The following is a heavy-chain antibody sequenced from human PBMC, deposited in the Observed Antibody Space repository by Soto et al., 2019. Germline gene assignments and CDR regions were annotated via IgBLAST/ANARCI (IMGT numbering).Heavy chain of an antibody. CDR3: XXXTRGMYYYGSGTRFDY. Sequence: EVQLVESGGGLVQPGRSLRLSCAASGFTFDDYAMHWVRQAPGKGLEWVSGISWNSGIIGYADSVKGRFTISRDNAKNSLYLQMNSLRAXDXAXYYXXXXTRGMYYYGSGTRFDYWGQGTLVTVSS. CDR1: GFTFDDYA. V-gene: IGHV3-9*01. D-gene: IGHD3-10*01. CDR2: ISWNSGII. J-gene: IGHJ4*02.